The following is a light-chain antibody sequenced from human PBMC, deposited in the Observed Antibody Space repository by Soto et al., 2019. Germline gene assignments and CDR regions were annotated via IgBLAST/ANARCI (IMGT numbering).Light chain of an antibody. J-gene: IGKJ1*01. Sequence: DIQMTQSPSSLSASVGDRVTITCRASQSISSYLHWYQQKPGKAPKLLIYAASSLQSGFPSRFSGSGSGTDFTLTISSLQPEDFATYYCQQSYNTPWTFGQGTKVGIK. CDR2: AAS. CDR1: QSISSY. V-gene: IGKV1-39*01. CDR3: QQSYNTPWT.